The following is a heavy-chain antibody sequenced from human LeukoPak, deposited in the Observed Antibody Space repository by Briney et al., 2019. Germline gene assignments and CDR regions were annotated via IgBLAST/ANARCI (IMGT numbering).Heavy chain of an antibody. D-gene: IGHD3-22*01. CDR2: ISSSSSYI. Sequence: GGSLRLSCAASGFTFSSYSMNWVRQAPGKGLEWVSSISSSSSYIYYADSVRGRFTISRDNAKNSLYLQMNSLRAEDTAVYYCARDGGSCYYDSSGYEDYWGQGTLVTVSS. CDR3: ARDGGSCYYDSSGYEDY. V-gene: IGHV3-21*01. CDR1: GFTFSSYS. J-gene: IGHJ4*02.